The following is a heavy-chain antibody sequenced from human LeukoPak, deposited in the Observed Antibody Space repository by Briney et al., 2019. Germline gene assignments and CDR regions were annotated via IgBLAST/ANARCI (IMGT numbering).Heavy chain of an antibody. V-gene: IGHV4-31*02. Sequence: PSQTLSLTSTVSGGSISSGGYYWSWIRQHPGKGLEWIGYIYYSGSTYYNPSLKSRVSISVDTSNNQFSLKLNSVTAADTAVYYCARAYTSSCRWFDPWGQGTLVTVSS. D-gene: IGHD6-13*01. J-gene: IGHJ5*02. CDR1: GGSISSGGYY. CDR3: ARAYTSSCRWFDP. CDR2: IYYSGST.